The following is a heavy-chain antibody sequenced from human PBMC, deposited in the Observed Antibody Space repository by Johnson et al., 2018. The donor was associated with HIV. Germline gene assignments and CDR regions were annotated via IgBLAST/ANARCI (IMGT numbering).Heavy chain of an antibody. J-gene: IGHJ3*02. D-gene: IGHD6-19*01. CDR1: GFTVSSNY. CDR3: ARDAGQWLDDAFDI. V-gene: IGHV3-66*01. CDR2: IYSGGST. Sequence: VQLVESGGDWVQPGGSLRLSCAASGFTVSSNYMSWVRQAPEKGLEWVSVIYSGGSTYYADSVKGRFTISRDNSKNTLYLQMNSLRAEETAVYYCARDAGQWLDDAFDIWGQGRMVTVSS.